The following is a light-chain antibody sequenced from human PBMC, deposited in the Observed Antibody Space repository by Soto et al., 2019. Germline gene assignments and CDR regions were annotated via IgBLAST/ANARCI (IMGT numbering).Light chain of an antibody. V-gene: IGLV2-14*03. CDR3: SSYTGTSTQD. CDR1: SNDIGGYNY. CDR2: DVS. Sequence: QSALTQPASVSGSPGQSITISCTGTSNDIGGYNYVSWYQQHPGKAPQLMISDVSNRPSGVSNRFSGSKSGNTASLTISGLQAEDEADYYCSSYTGTSTQDFGAGTKVTVL. J-gene: IGLJ1*01.